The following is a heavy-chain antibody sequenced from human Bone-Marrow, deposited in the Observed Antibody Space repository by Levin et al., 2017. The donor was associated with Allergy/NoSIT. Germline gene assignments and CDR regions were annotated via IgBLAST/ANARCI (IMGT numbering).Heavy chain of an antibody. CDR3: ARQPYYYDSSGYPYHFDY. CDR2: IIPVFGSP. D-gene: IGHD3-22*01. CDR1: GGTSAPYA. V-gene: IGHV1-69*13. J-gene: IGHJ4*02. Sequence: SVKVSCKASGGTSAPYAINWVRQAPGQGLEWMGMIIPVFGSPKYAQKFHGRVTITADEPADMAYMELSSLTYEDTAVYYCARQPYYYDSSGYPYHFDYWGQGTLITVSS.